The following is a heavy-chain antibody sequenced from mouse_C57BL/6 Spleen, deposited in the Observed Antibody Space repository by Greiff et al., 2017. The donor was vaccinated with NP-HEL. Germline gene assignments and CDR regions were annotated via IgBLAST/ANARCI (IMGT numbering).Heavy chain of an antibody. V-gene: IGHV1-66*01. J-gene: IGHJ4*01. D-gene: IGHD1-1*01. CDR2: IYPGSGNT. CDR1: GYSFTSYY. Sequence: VQLQQSGPELVKPGASVTISCKASGYSFTSYYIHWVKQRPGQGLEWIGWIYPGSGNTKYNEKFKGKATLTADTSSSTAYMQLSILTSKDSAVDYCARIKDYYGIYAMDYWGQGTSVTVSS. CDR3: ARIKDYYGIYAMDY.